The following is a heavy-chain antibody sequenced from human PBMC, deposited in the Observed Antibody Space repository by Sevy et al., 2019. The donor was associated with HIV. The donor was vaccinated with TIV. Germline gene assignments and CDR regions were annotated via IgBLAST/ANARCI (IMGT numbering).Heavy chain of an antibody. V-gene: IGHV3-30*04. J-gene: IGHJ4*02. CDR1: GFTFSSYA. CDR3: ARAGDWEPFFDY. CDR2: ISYDGNNK. Sequence: GGSLRLSCAASGFTFSSYAMHWVRQAPGKGLEWVAVISYDGNNKYYADSVKGRFTMSRDNAKNALYLQMSSLRAEDTAFYYCARAGDWEPFFDYWGQGTLVTVSS. D-gene: IGHD1-26*01.